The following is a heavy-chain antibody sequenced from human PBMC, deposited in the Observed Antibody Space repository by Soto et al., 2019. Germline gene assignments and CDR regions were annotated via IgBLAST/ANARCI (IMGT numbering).Heavy chain of an antibody. Sequence: PSETLSLTCTVSGDSMSSSNYHWGWIRQPPGKGLEWIGSIYYSGSTYYNPSLKSRVTISVDTSKNQFSLKLSSVTAADTAVYYCARHGDDILTGYYGNWFDPWGQGTLVTVSS. V-gene: IGHV4-39*01. CDR1: GDSMSSSNYH. CDR2: IYYSGST. D-gene: IGHD3-9*01. CDR3: ARHGDDILTGYYGNWFDP. J-gene: IGHJ5*02.